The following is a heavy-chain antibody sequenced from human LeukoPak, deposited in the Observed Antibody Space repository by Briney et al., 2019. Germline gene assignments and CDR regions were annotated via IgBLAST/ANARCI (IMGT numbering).Heavy chain of an antibody. CDR1: GFTFSSYA. J-gene: IGHJ1*01. V-gene: IGHV3-64*01. D-gene: IGHD5-24*01. CDR3: ARERPASRDGYNALEH. Sequence: GGSLRLSCSASGFTFSSYAMHWVRQAPGKGLEYVSAISINGGSTYYANSVKGRFTISRDNSKNTLYLQMGSLRAEDMAVYYCARERPASRDGYNALEHWGQGTLVTVSS. CDR2: ISINGGST.